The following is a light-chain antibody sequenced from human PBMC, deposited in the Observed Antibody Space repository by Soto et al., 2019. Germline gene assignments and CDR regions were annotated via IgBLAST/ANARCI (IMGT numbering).Light chain of an antibody. CDR3: NSLSADASSYV. V-gene: IGLV2-14*01. J-gene: IGLJ1*01. Sequence: QSALTQPASVSGSPGQSIAISCTGTSSDVGSHNHVSWYQQYPGKAPKLIIYEVSNRPSGVSARFSGSKFGSTASLTISGLQAEDEAEYYCNSLSADASSYVFGPGTKVTVL. CDR1: SSDVGSHNH. CDR2: EVS.